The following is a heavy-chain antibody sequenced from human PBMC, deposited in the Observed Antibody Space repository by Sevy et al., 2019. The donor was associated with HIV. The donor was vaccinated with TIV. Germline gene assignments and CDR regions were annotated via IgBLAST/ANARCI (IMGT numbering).Heavy chain of an antibody. J-gene: IGHJ4*02. CDR2: IRQDGSDK. CDR3: ARFEDY. Sequence: GGSLRLSCVASGFTFSSYWMTWVRQAPGRGLEWVANIRQDGSDKFYVDSVKGRFTSSRDNAKNSLYLQMNSLRAEDTAVYYCARFEDYWGQGTLVTVSS. CDR1: GFTFSSYW. V-gene: IGHV3-7*01.